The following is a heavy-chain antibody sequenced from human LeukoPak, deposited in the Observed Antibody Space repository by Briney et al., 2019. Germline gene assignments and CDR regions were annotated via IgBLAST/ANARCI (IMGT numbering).Heavy chain of an antibody. CDR1: GFTVSNKY. D-gene: IGHD3-22*01. Sequence: GGSLRLSCAASGFTVSNKYMTWVRQAPGKGLEWVSLIYSDGRTYYADSVKGRFTISRDNSKNTLYLQMNSLRVEDTAVYYCARINMIVVVGGDYWGQGTLVTVSS. J-gene: IGHJ4*02. CDR3: ARINMIVVVGGDY. CDR2: IYSDGRT. V-gene: IGHV3-53*05.